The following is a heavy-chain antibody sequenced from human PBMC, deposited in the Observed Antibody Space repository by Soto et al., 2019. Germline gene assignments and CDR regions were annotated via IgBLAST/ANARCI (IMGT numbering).Heavy chain of an antibody. J-gene: IGHJ4*02. Sequence: QVQLQESGPGLVKPSETLSLTCTVSGGSINSYYWSWIRQSPGKGLEWIGYIFYSGNTNYNHSLNSRVTLSVDTSKNQFSLRLTSVTAADTAVYYCARHAPGGPFDSWGQGTLVTVSS. CDR1: GGSINSYY. V-gene: IGHV4-59*08. CDR3: ARHAPGGPFDS. CDR2: IFYSGNT.